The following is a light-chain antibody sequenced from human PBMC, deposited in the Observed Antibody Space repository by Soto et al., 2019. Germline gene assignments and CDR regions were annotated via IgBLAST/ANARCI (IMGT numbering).Light chain of an antibody. CDR2: GAS. Sequence: EIVLTQSPGTLSLSPGERATLSCRASQSVSSSRLAWYQQKPGQPPKLLIYGASSRVTGLPDRFSGSGSGTDFTLTISRLEPEDFAVYYCQQHGSSLTFGQGTRLEIK. CDR1: QSVSSSR. J-gene: IGKJ5*01. V-gene: IGKV3-20*01. CDR3: QQHGSSLT.